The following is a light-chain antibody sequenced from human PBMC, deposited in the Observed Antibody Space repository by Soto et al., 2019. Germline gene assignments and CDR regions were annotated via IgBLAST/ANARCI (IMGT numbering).Light chain of an antibody. CDR2: AAS. J-gene: IGKJ1*01. Sequence: IQMTQSPSYLSASVGGRFTITCRASQVITNDLGWYQQKPGKAPRXXIYAASSLQSGVPSRFSGSGSGTEFTLTISSLQPEDFATYYCLQHNTYTWTFGQGTKVDIK. V-gene: IGKV1-17*01. CDR1: QVITND. CDR3: LQHNTYTWT.